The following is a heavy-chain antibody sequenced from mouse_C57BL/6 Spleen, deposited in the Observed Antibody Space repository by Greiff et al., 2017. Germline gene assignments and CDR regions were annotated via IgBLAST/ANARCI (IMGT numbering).Heavy chain of an antibody. D-gene: IGHD1-1*01. J-gene: IGHJ4*01. CDR3: ARGGDYDGSSYDYYYAMDY. V-gene: IGHV1-52*01. CDR1: GYTFTSYW. CDR2: IDPSDSET. Sequence: QVQLKQPGAELVRPGSSVKLSCKASGYTFTSYWMHWVKQRPIQGLEWIGNIDPSDSETHYNQKFKDKATLTVDKSSSTAYMQLSSLTSEDSAVYYCARGGDYDGSSYDYYYAMDYWGQGTSVTVSS.